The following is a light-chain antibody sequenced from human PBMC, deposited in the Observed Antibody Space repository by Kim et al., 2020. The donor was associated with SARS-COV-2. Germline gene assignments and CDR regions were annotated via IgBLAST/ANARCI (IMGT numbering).Light chain of an antibody. CDR1: KLGNKY. CDR2: QDT. CDR3: QAWDSSTNVV. Sequence: VDPGQTGSNTWSGHKLGNKYVSWYHQKPSQSPVLVIYQDTKRPSGIPERFSGSNSGNTATLTISGTQTMDEGDYYCQAWDSSTNVVFGGGTQLTVL. V-gene: IGLV3-1*01. J-gene: IGLJ3*02.